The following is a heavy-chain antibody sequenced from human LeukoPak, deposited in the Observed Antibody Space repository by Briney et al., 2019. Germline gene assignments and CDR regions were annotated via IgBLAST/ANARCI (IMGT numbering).Heavy chain of an antibody. CDR2: IKLDGSEK. CDR1: GFTFGKYW. Sequence: GGSLRLSCVASGFTFGKYWMSWVRQAPGKGLEWVANIKLDGSEKNYVDSVKGRFTISRDDTKNSLYLQMNSLRAEDTAVFYCARDQYDTWSRRGNFDSWGQGTLVIVSS. CDR3: ARDQYDTWSRRGNFDS. J-gene: IGHJ4*02. D-gene: IGHD3-3*01. V-gene: IGHV3-7*03.